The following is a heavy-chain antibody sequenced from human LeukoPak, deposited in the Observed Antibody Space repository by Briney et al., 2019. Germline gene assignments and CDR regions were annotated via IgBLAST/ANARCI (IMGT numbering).Heavy chain of an antibody. CDR2: IIPILGIA. D-gene: IGHD1-20*01. CDR3: AKPQYNWNDGEGAFDI. V-gene: IGHV1-69*04. CDR1: GGTFSSYA. J-gene: IGHJ3*02. Sequence: ASVKVSCKASGGTFSSYAISWVRQAPGQGLEWMGRIIPILGIANYAQKFQGRVTITADKSTSTAYMELSSLRSEDTAVYYCAKPQYNWNDGEGAFDIWGQGTMVTVSS.